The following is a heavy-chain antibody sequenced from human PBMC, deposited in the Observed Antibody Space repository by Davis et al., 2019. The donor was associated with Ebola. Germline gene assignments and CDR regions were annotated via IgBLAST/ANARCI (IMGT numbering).Heavy chain of an antibody. Sequence: ASVKVSCKASGYTFTSYGISWVRQAPGQGLEWMGWISAYNGNTNYAQKLQGRVTMTTDTSTSTAYMELKSLRSDDTAVYYCASQQLVSNTFDYWGQGTLVTVSS. J-gene: IGHJ4*02. CDR3: ASQQLVSNTFDY. CDR1: GYTFTSYG. CDR2: ISAYNGNT. D-gene: IGHD6-13*01. V-gene: IGHV1-18*04.